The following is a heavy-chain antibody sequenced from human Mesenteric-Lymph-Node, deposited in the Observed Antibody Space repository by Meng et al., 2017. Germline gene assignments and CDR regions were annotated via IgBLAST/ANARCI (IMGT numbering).Heavy chain of an antibody. CDR3: AREGTMVTGNWFDP. V-gene: IGHV1-69*06. J-gene: IGHJ5*02. Sequence: FWAEGNELGTPVDVPCKSSGGTSISYANSWLDTAPGQGLGWMGGIIPIFGTANYAQKFQGRVTITADKSTSTAYMELSSLRSEDTAVYYCAREGTMVTGNWFDPWGQGTLVTVSS. D-gene: IGHD3-10*01. CDR1: GGTSISYA. CDR2: IIPIFGTA.